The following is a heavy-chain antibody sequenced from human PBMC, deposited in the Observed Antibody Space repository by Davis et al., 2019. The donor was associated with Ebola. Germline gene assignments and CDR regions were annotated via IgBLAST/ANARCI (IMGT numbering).Heavy chain of an antibody. Sequence: PGGSLRLSCAASGFTFSSYGMHWVRQAPGKGLEWVAFIRYDGSNTYYADSVKGRFTISRDNSKNTLYLQMNSLRAEDTAVYYCAKDQGYSYGQLYYYYGMDVWGQGTTVTVSS. CDR1: GFTFSSYG. J-gene: IGHJ6*02. D-gene: IGHD5-18*01. CDR3: AKDQGYSYGQLYYYYGMDV. CDR2: IRYDGSNT. V-gene: IGHV3-30*02.